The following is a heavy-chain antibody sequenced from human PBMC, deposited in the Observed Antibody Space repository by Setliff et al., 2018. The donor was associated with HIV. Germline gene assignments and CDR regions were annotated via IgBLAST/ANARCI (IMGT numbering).Heavy chain of an antibody. CDR3: ARSEMATITAHFDY. CDR2: IYYSGST. V-gene: IGHV4-39*07. Sequence: SETLSLTCTVSGGSISIISYCWGWIRQPPGKGLEYIGSIYYSGSTYYNPSLRSRVTISVDTSKNQFSLKLSSVTAADTAVYYCARSEMATITAHFDYWGQGTLVTVSS. D-gene: IGHD5-12*01. CDR1: GGSISIISYC. J-gene: IGHJ4*02.